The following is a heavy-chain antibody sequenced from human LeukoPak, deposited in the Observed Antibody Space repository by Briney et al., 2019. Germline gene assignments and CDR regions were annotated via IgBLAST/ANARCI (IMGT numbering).Heavy chain of an antibody. V-gene: IGHV4-59*08. D-gene: IGHD3-10*01. CDR3: ARHLVYGSGTQPYFDY. CDR1: GGSISSYY. CDR2: VYNSGST. J-gene: IGHJ4*02. Sequence: SETLSLTCTVSGGSISSYYWSWIRQPPGKGLEWIAYVYNSGSTNYNPPLKSRVTISVDTSKNQFSLDLFTVTAADTAVYYCARHLVYGSGTQPYFDYWGQGTLVTVSS.